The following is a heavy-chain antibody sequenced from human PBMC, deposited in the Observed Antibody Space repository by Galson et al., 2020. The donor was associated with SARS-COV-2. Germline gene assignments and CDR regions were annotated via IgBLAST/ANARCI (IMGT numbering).Heavy chain of an antibody. V-gene: IGHV3-30*01. CDR1: GFIFSNYA. CDR2: ILYDGTTK. CDR3: ARETHDYSSSWFDY. Sequence: GGSLRLSCAASGFIFSNYAMHWVRQAPGKGLEWVAIILYDGTTKYNADSVKGRFTISRDNSKNTLYLQMNSLRAEDTAVYYCARETHDYSSSWFDYWGQGTLVTVSS. J-gene: IGHJ5*01. D-gene: IGHD6-6*01.